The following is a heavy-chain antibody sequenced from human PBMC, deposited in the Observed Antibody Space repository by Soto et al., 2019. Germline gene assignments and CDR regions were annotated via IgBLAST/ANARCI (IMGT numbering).Heavy chain of an antibody. CDR2: INSDGSST. CDR1: GFTLSRYW. V-gene: IGHV3-74*01. D-gene: IGHD6-19*01. J-gene: IGHJ4*02. CDR3: AKEGTSGLYYFDS. Sequence: GGALRLSCAASGFTLSRYWKHWVRQAPGKGLVWVSRINSDGSSTSYADSVKGRFTISRDNAKNTLYLQMNSLRAGDSAKYYCAKEGTSGLYYFDSWGPGTLDTVSS.